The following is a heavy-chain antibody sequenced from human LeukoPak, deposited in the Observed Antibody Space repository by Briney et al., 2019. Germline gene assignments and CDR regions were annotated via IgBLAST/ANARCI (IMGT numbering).Heavy chain of an antibody. V-gene: IGHV4-30-4*01. J-gene: IGHJ4*02. Sequence: SETLSLTCTVSGGSISSGDYYWSWIRQPPGKGLEWIGYIYYSGSTYYNPSLKSRVTISVDTSKNQFSLKLSSVTAADTAVYYCASGYCSGGSCPPWLFDYWGQGTLVTVSS. CDR3: ASGYCSGGSCPPWLFDY. CDR1: GGSISSGDYY. CDR2: IYYSGST. D-gene: IGHD2-15*01.